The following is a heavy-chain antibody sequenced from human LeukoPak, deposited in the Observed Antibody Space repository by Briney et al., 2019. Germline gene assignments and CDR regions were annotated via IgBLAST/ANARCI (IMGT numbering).Heavy chain of an antibody. CDR3: ASEDYYDSSAYYYRNFQH. CDR1: GFTFSSNT. V-gene: IGHV3-21*01. CDR2: ISSSSSYM. J-gene: IGHJ1*01. D-gene: IGHD3-22*01. Sequence: GGSLRLSCAASGFTFSSNTINWVRQAPGKGLEWVSSISSSSSYMNYADSVGGRFTISRDNAKNSLYLQMNSLRAEDTAVYYCASEDYYDSSAYYYRNFQHWGQGTLITVSS.